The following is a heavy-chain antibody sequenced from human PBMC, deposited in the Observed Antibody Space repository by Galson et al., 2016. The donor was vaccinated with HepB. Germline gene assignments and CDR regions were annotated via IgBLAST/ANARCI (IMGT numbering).Heavy chain of an antibody. CDR2: IYPGDSDT. D-gene: IGHD1-26*01. Sequence: QSGAEVKKPGESLKISCKGSGYRFTTYWIGWVRQMPGKGLEWMGIIYPGDSDTRYSPSFLGQVTISADKSINTAYLQWSSLKASDTAMYFCARHSDTSYYQNWFDSWGQGTLVTVSS. V-gene: IGHV5-51*01. CDR3: ARHSDTSYYQNWFDS. CDR1: GYRFTTYW. J-gene: IGHJ5*01.